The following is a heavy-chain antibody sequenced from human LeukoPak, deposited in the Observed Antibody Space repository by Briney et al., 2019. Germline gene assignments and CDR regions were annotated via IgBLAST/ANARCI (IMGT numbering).Heavy chain of an antibody. CDR1: GGSISSGDYY. J-gene: IGHJ6*03. V-gene: IGHV4-30-4*08. CDR2: IYYSGST. D-gene: IGHD3-10*01. Sequence: TLSLTCTVSGGSISSGDYYWSWIRQPPGKGLEWIGYIYYSGSTYYNPSLKSRVTISVDTSKNQFSLKLSSVTAADTAVYYCAREGARRGYYYYYMDVWGKGTTVTVSS. CDR3: AREGARRGYYYYYMDV.